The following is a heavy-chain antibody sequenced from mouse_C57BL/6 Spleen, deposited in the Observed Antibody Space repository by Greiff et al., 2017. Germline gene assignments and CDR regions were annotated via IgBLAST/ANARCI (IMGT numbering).Heavy chain of an antibody. D-gene: IGHD1-1*01. Sequence: QVPLQQPGAELVKPGASVKMSCKASGYTFTSYWITWVKQRPGQGLEWIGDIYPGSGSTNYNENFKSKATLTVDTSSSTADMQLSSLTSEVAAVYYCAREVYYYGIRSYWYFDVWGTGTTVTVSS. J-gene: IGHJ1*03. V-gene: IGHV1-55*01. CDR3: AREVYYYGIRSYWYFDV. CDR2: IYPGSGST. CDR1: GYTFTSYW.